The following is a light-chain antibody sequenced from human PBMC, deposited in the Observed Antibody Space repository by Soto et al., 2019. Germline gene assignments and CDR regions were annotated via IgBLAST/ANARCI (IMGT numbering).Light chain of an antibody. J-gene: IGLJ3*02. V-gene: IGLV7-46*01. CDR3: LLVHTGVPV. CDR2: DTS. CDR1: TGAVTSGHY. Sequence: QAVVTQEPSLTVSPGGTVTVTCGSSTGAVTSGHYPYWFQQKPGQAPRTLVYDTSNKHSWTPARFSGSLLGGKAALTLSGAQPEDEAEYYCLLVHTGVPVFGGGTKLTVL.